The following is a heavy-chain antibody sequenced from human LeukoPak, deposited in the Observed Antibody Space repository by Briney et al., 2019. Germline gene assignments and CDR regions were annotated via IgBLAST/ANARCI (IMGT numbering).Heavy chain of an antibody. J-gene: IGHJ4*02. Sequence: GGSLRLSCAAPGFTVSSNYMSWVRQAPGKGLEWVSVIYSGGSTYYADSVKGRFTISRDNSKNTLYLQMNSLRAEDTAVYYCARDSGVRGVFDYWGQGTLVTVSS. V-gene: IGHV3-53*01. CDR2: IYSGGST. CDR3: ARDSGVRGVFDY. D-gene: IGHD3-10*01. CDR1: GFTVSSNY.